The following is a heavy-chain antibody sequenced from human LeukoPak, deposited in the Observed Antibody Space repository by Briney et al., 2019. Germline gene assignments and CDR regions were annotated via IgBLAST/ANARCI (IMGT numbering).Heavy chain of an antibody. CDR2: ISGSGGST. D-gene: IGHD4-17*01. V-gene: IGHV3-23*01. Sequence: GGSLRLSCAASGFTFSSYAMSWVRQAPGKGLEWVSGISGSGGSTYYADSVKSRFTISRDNSKKTLYLQMNSLRAEDTAVYYCARERYGDYDNWYDPWGQGTLVTVSS. CDR3: ARERYGDYDNWYDP. J-gene: IGHJ5*02. CDR1: GFTFSSYA.